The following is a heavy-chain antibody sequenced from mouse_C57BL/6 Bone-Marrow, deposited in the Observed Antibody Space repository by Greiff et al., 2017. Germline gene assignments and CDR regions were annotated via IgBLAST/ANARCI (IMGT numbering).Heavy chain of an antibody. CDR1: GYTFTSYW. Sequence: QVQLQQPGAELVKPGASVKLSCKASGYTFTSYWMQWVKQRPGQGLEWIGEIDPSDSYTNYNQKFKGKATVTVDTSSSPAYMQLSSLTSEDSADYYCARSITTVVYWYFDVWGTGTTVTVSS. D-gene: IGHD1-1*01. CDR2: IDPSDSYT. CDR3: ARSITTVVYWYFDV. J-gene: IGHJ1*03. V-gene: IGHV1-50*01.